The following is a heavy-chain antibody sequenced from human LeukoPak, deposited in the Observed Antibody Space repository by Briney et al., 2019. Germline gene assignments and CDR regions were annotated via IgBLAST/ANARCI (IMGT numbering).Heavy chain of an antibody. Sequence: GGSLRLSCAASGFTFSSYWMHWVRHAPGKGLVWVSRINSDGSSTSYAHSVKGRFTISRDNAKNTLYLQMNSLRAEDTAVYYCARDSGDGYNGELLHWGQGTLVTVSS. J-gene: IGHJ4*02. D-gene: IGHD5-24*01. V-gene: IGHV3-74*01. CDR3: ARDSGDGYNGELLH. CDR1: GFTFSSYW. CDR2: INSDGSST.